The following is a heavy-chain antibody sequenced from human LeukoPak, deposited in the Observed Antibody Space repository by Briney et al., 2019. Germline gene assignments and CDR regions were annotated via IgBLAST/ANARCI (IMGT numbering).Heavy chain of an antibody. Sequence: SETLSLTCTVSGGSISSYYWSWIRQPPGKGLEWIGYIYYSGSTDYNPSLKSRVTISVDTSKNQFSLKLSSVTAADTAVYYCARTTYYDFWSGYFFDYWGQGTLVTVSS. CDR3: ARTTYYDFWSGYFFDY. D-gene: IGHD3-3*01. V-gene: IGHV4-59*01. J-gene: IGHJ4*02. CDR1: GGSISSYY. CDR2: IYYSGST.